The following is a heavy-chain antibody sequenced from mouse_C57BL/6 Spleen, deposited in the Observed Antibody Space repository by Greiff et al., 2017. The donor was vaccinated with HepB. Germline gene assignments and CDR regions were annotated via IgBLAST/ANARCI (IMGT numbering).Heavy chain of an antibody. CDR1: GYTFTSYW. J-gene: IGHJ2*01. V-gene: IGHV1-64*01. Sequence: VQLQQSGAELVKPGASVKLSCKASGYTFTSYWMHWVKQRPGQGLEWIGMIHPNSGSTNYNEKFKSKATLTVDKSSSTAYMQLSSLTSEDSAVYYCGAILITTVVATDYWGQGTTLTVSS. CDR2: IHPNSGST. D-gene: IGHD1-1*01. CDR3: GAILITTVVATDY.